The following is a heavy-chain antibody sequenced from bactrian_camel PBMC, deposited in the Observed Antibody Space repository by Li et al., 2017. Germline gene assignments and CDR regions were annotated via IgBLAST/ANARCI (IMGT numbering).Heavy chain of an antibody. CDR1: GFTFSNYD. J-gene: IGHJ4*01. V-gene: IGHV3S40*01. D-gene: IGHD6*01. CDR2: ISPDGATT. Sequence: DVQLVESGGGLVQPGGSLILSCSASGFTFSNYDMSWLRKLPGKPLEWVSFISPDGATTDYEYSVKGRFTISRDNAKNTLYLQMNSLKTEDTGVYYCAIDQNGASFEYWGQGTQVTVS. CDR3: AIDQNGASFEY.